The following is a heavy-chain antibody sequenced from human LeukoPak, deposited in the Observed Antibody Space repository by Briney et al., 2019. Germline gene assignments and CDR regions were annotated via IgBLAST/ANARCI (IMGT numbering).Heavy chain of an antibody. D-gene: IGHD6-19*01. Sequence: SETLSLTCAVYGGSFSGYYWSWIRQPPGKGLEWIGEINHSGSTNYNPSLKSRVTISVDTSKNQFSLKLSSVTAADTAVYYCARGGGWYGNDYWGQGTLVTVSS. CDR2: INHSGST. V-gene: IGHV4-34*01. J-gene: IGHJ4*02. CDR3: ARGGGWYGNDY. CDR1: GGSFSGYY.